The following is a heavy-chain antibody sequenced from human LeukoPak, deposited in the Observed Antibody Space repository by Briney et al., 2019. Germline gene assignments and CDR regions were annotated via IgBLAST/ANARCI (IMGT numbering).Heavy chain of an antibody. J-gene: IGHJ4*02. V-gene: IGHV3-33*01. Sequence: PGGSLRLSCAASGFSFDTYAMHWVRQAPGQGLEWVALIWHDGSHKFYSNSVRGQFTISRDNSKNTLYLQMNSLRAEDTAVYYCATGGVIITNFDCWGQGTLVTVSS. CDR1: GFSFDTYA. CDR3: ATGGVIITNFDC. D-gene: IGHD3-10*01. CDR2: IWHDGSHK.